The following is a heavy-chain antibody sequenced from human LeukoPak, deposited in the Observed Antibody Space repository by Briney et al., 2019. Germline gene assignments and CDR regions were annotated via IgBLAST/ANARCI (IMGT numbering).Heavy chain of an antibody. CDR2: ISAYNGNT. CDR1: GYTFTSYG. V-gene: IGHV1-18*01. J-gene: IGHJ4*02. D-gene: IGHD2/OR15-2a*01. Sequence: ASVKVSCKASGYTFTSYGISWVRQAPGQGLEWMGWISAYNGNTNYAQKLQGRVTMTTDTSTSTAYMELRSLRSDDTAVYYCASSTAYYSSYWGDFDYWGQGTLVTVSS. CDR3: ASSTAYYSSYWGDFDY.